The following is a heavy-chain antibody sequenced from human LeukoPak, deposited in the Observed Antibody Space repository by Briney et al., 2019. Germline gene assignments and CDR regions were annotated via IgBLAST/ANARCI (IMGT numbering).Heavy chain of an antibody. D-gene: IGHD6-13*01. CDR2: IYSGGST. Sequence: GGSLRLSCAASGFTVSSNYMSWVRQAPGKGLEWVSVIYSGGSTYYADSVKGRFTTSRDNSKNTLYLQMNSLRAEDTAVYYCARWSSSWYDAFDIWGQGTMVTVSS. V-gene: IGHV3-53*01. CDR1: GFTVSSNY. J-gene: IGHJ3*02. CDR3: ARWSSSWYDAFDI.